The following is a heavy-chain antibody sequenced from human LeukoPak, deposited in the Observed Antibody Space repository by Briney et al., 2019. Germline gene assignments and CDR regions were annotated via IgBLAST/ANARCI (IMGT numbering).Heavy chain of an antibody. Sequence: GGSLRLSCAASGFTFSSYSMNWVRQAPGKGLEWVSSISSSSSYIYYADSVKGRFTISRDNAKNSLYLQMNSLRAEDTAVYYCARDYYDSSGYNGGTDYWGQGTLVTVSS. CDR2: ISSSSSYI. J-gene: IGHJ4*02. D-gene: IGHD3-22*01. CDR3: ARDYYDSSGYNGGTDY. CDR1: GFTFSSYS. V-gene: IGHV3-21*01.